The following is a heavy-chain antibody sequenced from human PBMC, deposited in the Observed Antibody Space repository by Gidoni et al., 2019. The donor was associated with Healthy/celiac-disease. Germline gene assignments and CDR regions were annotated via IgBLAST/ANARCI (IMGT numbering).Heavy chain of an antibody. Sequence: QVQLVQSGAEVKKPGSSVKVSCKASGGPFRRYAIRWVRQAPGQGLEWMGGIIPIFGTANYAQKFQGRVTITADESTSTAYMELSSLRSEDTAVYYCASGNVAVVSNYYYGMDVWGQGTTVTVSS. D-gene: IGHD3-22*01. V-gene: IGHV1-69*01. CDR1: GGPFRRYA. J-gene: IGHJ6*02. CDR2: IIPIFGTA. CDR3: ASGNVAVVSNYYYGMDV.